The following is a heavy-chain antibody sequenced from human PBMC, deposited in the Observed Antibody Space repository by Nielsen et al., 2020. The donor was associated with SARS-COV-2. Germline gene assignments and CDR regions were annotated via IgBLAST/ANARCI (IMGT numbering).Heavy chain of an antibody. CDR2: IYYSGST. CDR3: ARGEGWQWLERSWFDP. CDR1: GGSISSGDYY. D-gene: IGHD6-19*01. J-gene: IGHJ5*02. V-gene: IGHV4-30-4*01. Sequence: SETLSLTCTVSGGSISSGDYYWSWIRQPPGKGLEWIGYIYYSGSTYYNPSLKSRVTISVDTSKNQFSLQLNSVTPEDTAVYYCARGEGWQWLERSWFDPWGQGTLVTVSS.